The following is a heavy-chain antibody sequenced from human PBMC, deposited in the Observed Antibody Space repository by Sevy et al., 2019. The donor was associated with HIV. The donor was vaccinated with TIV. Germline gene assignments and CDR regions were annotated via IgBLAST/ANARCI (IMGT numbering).Heavy chain of an antibody. Sequence: ASVKLSCKASGVTFSSYDINWVRQAPGQGLEWMGQIIPMFGTSSYAHTLQGRVTITADESTSTAYMDLSSLRSEDTAVYYCARGGGAVDHGMDVWGQGTTVTVSS. V-gene: IGHV1-69*13. CDR1: GVTFSSYD. D-gene: IGHD2-21*01. J-gene: IGHJ6*02. CDR3: ARGGGAVDHGMDV. CDR2: IIPMFGTS.